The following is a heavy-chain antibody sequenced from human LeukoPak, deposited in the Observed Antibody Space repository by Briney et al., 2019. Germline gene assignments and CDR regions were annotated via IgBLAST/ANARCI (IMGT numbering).Heavy chain of an antibody. Sequence: GGSLRLSCTASGFTFGDYAMSWVRQAPGKGLEWVSSISGSSRHKYYADSVKGRFTISRDNAKNSLYLQMNSLRAEDTAVYYCARTANFAAGYYIDYWGQGTLVTVSS. CDR2: ISGSSRHK. CDR3: ARTANFAAGYYIDY. CDR1: GFTFGDYA. V-gene: IGHV3-21*01. J-gene: IGHJ4*02. D-gene: IGHD6-13*01.